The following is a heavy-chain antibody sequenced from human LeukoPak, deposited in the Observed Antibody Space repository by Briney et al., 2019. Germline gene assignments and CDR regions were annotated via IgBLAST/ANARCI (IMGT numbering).Heavy chain of an antibody. CDR3: ARARLQDYYDSSGYFDY. J-gene: IGHJ4*02. CDR2: IYSGGST. D-gene: IGHD3-22*01. V-gene: IGHV3-53*01. Sequence: GGSLRLSCAASGFTVSSNYMSWVCQAPGKGLEWVSVIYSGGSTYYADSVKGRFTISRDNSKSTLYLQMNSLRAEDTAVYYCARARLQDYYDSSGYFDYWGQGTLVTVSS. CDR1: GFTVSSNY.